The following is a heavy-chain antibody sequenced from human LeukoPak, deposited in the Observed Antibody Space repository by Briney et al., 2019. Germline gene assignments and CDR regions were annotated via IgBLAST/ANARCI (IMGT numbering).Heavy chain of an antibody. D-gene: IGHD5-24*01. CDR3: AKANLDGCNTFDY. CDR2: INGGGGAT. J-gene: IGHJ4*02. CDR1: VYTFSNYS. Sequence: GGSLRLSCAASVYTFSNYSMSWVRQAPGRGLNWLSFINGGGGATVYADSVKGRFTISRDNSKNTLYLQMDSLRAEDTAVYYCAKANLDGCNTFDYWGQGTLVTVSS. V-gene: IGHV3-23*01.